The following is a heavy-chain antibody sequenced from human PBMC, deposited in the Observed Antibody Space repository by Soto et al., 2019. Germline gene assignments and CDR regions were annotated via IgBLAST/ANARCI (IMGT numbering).Heavy chain of an antibody. J-gene: IGHJ5*02. Sequence: QVQLVQSGAEVKKPGSSVKVSCKASGGTFSSYAISWVRQAPGQGLEWMGGIIPIFGTANYAQKFQGRVKITADESTSTAYMELSSVRSEDTAVYYCARANYYDSSGYYYAEKWFDPWGQGTLVTVSS. CDR3: ARANYYDSSGYYYAEKWFDP. CDR2: IIPIFGTA. V-gene: IGHV1-69*01. CDR1: GGTFSSYA. D-gene: IGHD3-22*01.